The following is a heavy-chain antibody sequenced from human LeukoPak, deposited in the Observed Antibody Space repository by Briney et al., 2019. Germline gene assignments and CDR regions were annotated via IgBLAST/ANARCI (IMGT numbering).Heavy chain of an antibody. CDR3: AKDRVYGSGSYIDY. D-gene: IGHD3-10*01. CDR1: GFTFSSYS. Sequence: GGSLRLSCAASGFTFSSYSMNWVRQAPGKGLEWVSSISSSSSYIYYADSVKGRFTISRDNSKNTLYLQMNSLRAEDTAVYYCAKDRVYGSGSYIDYWGQGTLVTVSS. J-gene: IGHJ4*02. V-gene: IGHV3-21*04. CDR2: ISSSSSYI.